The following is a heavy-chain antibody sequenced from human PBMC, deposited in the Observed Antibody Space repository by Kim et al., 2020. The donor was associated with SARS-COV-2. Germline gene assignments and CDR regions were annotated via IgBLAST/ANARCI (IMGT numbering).Heavy chain of an antibody. CDR3: ARLRYCHANSCHSGGWFDP. CDR2: IYSTGSA. V-gene: IGHV4-4*07. CDR1: GDSIDNFY. Sequence: SETLSLTCTVSGDSIDNFYWSWIRQPAGKGLEWIGRIYSTGSADYNPSLKSRVTMSVDTSKNQFSLKMISVTAADTAVYYCARLRYCHANSCHSGGWFDP. D-gene: IGHD2-15*01. J-gene: IGHJ5*02.